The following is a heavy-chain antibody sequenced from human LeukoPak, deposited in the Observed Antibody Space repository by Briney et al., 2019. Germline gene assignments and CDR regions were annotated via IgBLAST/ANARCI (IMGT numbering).Heavy chain of an antibody. J-gene: IGHJ6*03. D-gene: IGHD7-27*01. CDR3: AKDSSNWGYYYYYMDV. V-gene: IGHV3-23*01. Sequence: GGSLRLSCAASGFTFSSYAMSWVRQAPGKGLEWVSAISGSGGSTYYADSVKGRFTISRDNSKNTLYLQMNGLRAEDTAVYYCAKDSSNWGYYYYYMDVWGKGTTVTVSS. CDR1: GFTFSSYA. CDR2: ISGSGGST.